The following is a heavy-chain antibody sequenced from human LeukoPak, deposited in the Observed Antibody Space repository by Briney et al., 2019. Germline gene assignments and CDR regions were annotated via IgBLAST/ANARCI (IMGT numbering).Heavy chain of an antibody. D-gene: IGHD1-14*01. CDR1: GGSISSYY. CDR3: ARQRPPTLYYYYYYGMDV. Sequence: PSETLSLTCTVSGGSISSYYWSWIRQPPGKGLEWIGYIYYSGSTNYNPSLKSRVTISVDTSKNQFSLKLSSVTAADTAVYYCARQRPPTLYYYYYYGMDVWGQGTTVTVS. V-gene: IGHV4-59*08. J-gene: IGHJ6*02. CDR2: IYYSGST.